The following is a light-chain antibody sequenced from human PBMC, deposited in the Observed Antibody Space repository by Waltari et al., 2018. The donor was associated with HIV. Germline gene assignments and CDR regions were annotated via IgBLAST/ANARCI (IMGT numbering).Light chain of an antibody. J-gene: IGKJ2*01. CDR1: QSLLYSNGYNY. Sequence: DIVMTQSPLSLPVTPGEPASISCRSSQSLLYSNGYNYLVWYLQKPGQSPQLLIYLGSNRASGVPDRFSGSGSGTEFTLKISRVEAEDVGVYYCMQALQTPYTFGQGTKLDIK. CDR3: MQALQTPYT. CDR2: LGS. V-gene: IGKV2-28*01.